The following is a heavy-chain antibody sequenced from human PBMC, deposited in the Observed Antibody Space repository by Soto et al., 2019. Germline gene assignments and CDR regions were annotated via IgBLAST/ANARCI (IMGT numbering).Heavy chain of an antibody. CDR3: ARTTVVSGTTDFDY. CDR2: ISYGGINN. D-gene: IGHD1-7*01. CDR1: GFTFSNFP. V-gene: IGHV3-30-3*01. Sequence: QVQLVASGGGVVQPGRSLRLSCAASGFTFSNFPLHWVRQAPGKGMEWVAVISYGGINNYYADSVKGRLTISRDDSKNTVYLQMHGLRPEDTAVYFCARTTVVSGTTDFDYWGQGTLVTVS. J-gene: IGHJ4*02.